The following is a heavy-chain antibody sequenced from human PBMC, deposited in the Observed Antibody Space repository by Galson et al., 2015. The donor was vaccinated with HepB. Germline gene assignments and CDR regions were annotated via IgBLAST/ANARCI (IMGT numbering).Heavy chain of an antibody. V-gene: IGHV3-49*03. Sequence: SLRLSCAASGFTFGDYAMSWFRQAPGKGLEWVGFIRSKAYGGTTEYAASVKGRFTISRDDSKSIAYLQMNSPKTEDTAVYYCTRDLCGGSCYGFDYWGQGTLVTVSS. CDR2: IRSKAYGGTT. D-gene: IGHD2-15*01. CDR3: TRDLCGGSCYGFDY. J-gene: IGHJ4*02. CDR1: GFTFGDYA.